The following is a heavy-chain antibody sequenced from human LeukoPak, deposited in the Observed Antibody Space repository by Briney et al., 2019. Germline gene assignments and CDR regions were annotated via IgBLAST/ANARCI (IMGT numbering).Heavy chain of an antibody. CDR2: INWNGGST. CDR1: GFTFSSSW. D-gene: IGHD4-17*01. V-gene: IGHV3-20*04. J-gene: IGHJ2*01. CDR3: ARKGDYPPDYWYFDL. Sequence: GGSLRLSCAASGFTFSSSWMHWVRQAPGKGLEWVSGINWNGGSTGYADSVKGRFTISRDNAKNSLYLQMNSLRAEDTALYYCARKGDYPPDYWYFDLWGRGTLVTVSS.